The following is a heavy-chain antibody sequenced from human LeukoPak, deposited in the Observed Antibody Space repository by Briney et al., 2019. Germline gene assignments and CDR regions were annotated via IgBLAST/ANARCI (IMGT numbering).Heavy chain of an antibody. CDR1: GGSISSSNW. J-gene: IGHJ3*02. D-gene: IGHD3-10*01. Sequence: PSETLSLTCAVSGGSISSSNWWSWVRQPPGKGLEWIGEIYHSVSTNYNPSLKSRVTMSVDKSKNQFSLKLSSVTAADTAVYYCASGVVRGRDDAFDIWGQGTMVTVSS. CDR2: IYHSVST. CDR3: ASGVVRGRDDAFDI. V-gene: IGHV4-4*02.